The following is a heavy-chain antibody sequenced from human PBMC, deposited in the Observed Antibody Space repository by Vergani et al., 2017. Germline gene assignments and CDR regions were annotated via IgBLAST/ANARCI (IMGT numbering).Heavy chain of an antibody. CDR2: IIPIFGTA. CDR3: ARDLRMDGYCSSTSCYGPYDWFDP. CDR1: GGTFSSYA. J-gene: IGHJ5*02. D-gene: IGHD2-2*03. Sequence: QVQLVQSGAEVKKPGSSVKVSCKASGGTFSSYAISWVRQAPGQGLEWMGGIIPIFGTANYAQKFQGRVTITAHESTSTAYMELSSLRSEDTAVYYCARDLRMDGYCSSTSCYGPYDWFDPWDQGTLVTVSS. V-gene: IGHV1-69*01.